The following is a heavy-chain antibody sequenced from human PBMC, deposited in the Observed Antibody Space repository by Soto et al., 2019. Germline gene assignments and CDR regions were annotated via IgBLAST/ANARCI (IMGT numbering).Heavy chain of an antibody. Sequence: GGSLRLSCAASGFTFSSYSMNWVRQAPGKGLEWVSSISSSSSYIYYADSVKGRFTISRDNAKNSLYLQMNSLRAEDTAVYYCARDKNIVLMVYAMNNWFDPWCQGTLVTVSS. D-gene: IGHD2-8*01. CDR3: ARDKNIVLMVYAMNNWFDP. V-gene: IGHV3-21*01. J-gene: IGHJ5*02. CDR2: ISSSSSYI. CDR1: GFTFSSYS.